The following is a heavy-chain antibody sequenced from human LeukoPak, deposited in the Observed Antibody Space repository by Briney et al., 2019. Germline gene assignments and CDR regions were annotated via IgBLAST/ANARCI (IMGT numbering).Heavy chain of an antibody. J-gene: IGHJ6*03. D-gene: IGHD2-15*01. V-gene: IGHV3-23*01. CDR1: GFTFSSYG. CDR3: AKNGDRGAYCSGGSCYSYYYYIDV. Sequence: GGSLRLSCAASGFTFSSYGMSWVRQAPGKGLEWVSAISATGGTTYYADSVKGRFTISRDNSKNTLYLQMNSLRAEDTAIYYCAKNGDRGAYCSGGSCYSYYYYIDVWGKGTTVTISS. CDR2: ISATGGTT.